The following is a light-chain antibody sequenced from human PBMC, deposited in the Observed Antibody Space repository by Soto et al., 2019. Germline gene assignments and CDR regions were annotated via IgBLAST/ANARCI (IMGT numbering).Light chain of an antibody. V-gene: IGKV3-11*01. CDR3: QQRSNWPRT. Sequence: EIVLTQSPGTLSLSPGERATLSCRASQSVSGYLAWYQQKPGQAPRLLIYGASSRATGIPDRFSGSGSGTDFTLTISSLEPEDFAVYYCQQRSNWPRTFGQGTKVDI. J-gene: IGKJ1*01. CDR1: QSVSGY. CDR2: GAS.